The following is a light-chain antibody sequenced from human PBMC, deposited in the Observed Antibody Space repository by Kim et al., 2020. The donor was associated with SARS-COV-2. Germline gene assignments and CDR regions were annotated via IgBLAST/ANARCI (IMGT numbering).Light chain of an antibody. CDR1: QSISTN. Sequence: EIVLTQSPGTLSLSPGERATLSCRASQSISTNLVWTQHKPGQSPRLLIYGASSRATGIPDRFSGSGSGSDFTLTINRLEPDDFAVYYCHQYAGAPWTLGQGTKVDIK. V-gene: IGKV3-20*01. CDR2: GAS. CDR3: HQYAGAPWT. J-gene: IGKJ1*01.